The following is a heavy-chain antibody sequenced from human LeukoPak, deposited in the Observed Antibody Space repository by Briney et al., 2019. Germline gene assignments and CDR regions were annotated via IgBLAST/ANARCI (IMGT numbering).Heavy chain of an antibody. V-gene: IGHV4-59*01. D-gene: IGHD3-10*01. J-gene: IGHJ4*02. CDR3: ARVDYYGSGSLDY. Sequence: KSSETLSLTCTVSGASISSYYWSWIRQPPGKGLEWIGYIYYSGSTNYNPSLKSRVTISVDTSKNQFSLKLSSVTAADTAVYYCARVDYYGSGSLDYWGQGTLVTVSS. CDR2: IYYSGST. CDR1: GASISSYY.